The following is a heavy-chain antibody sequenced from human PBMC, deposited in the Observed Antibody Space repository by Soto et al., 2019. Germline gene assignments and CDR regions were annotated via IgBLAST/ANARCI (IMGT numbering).Heavy chain of an antibody. J-gene: IGHJ4*02. CDR3: ARLTQFLRKFDY. V-gene: IGHV4-39*01. CDR2: IYYSGST. CDR1: GGSISSSSYY. D-gene: IGHD4-17*01. Sequence: QLQLQESGPGLVKPSETLSLTCTVSGGSISSSSYYWGWIRQPPGKGLEWIGSIYYSGSTYYNPSLKSRVTIPVDTSKNQFSLKLSSVTAADTAVYYCARLTQFLRKFDYWGQGTLVTVSS.